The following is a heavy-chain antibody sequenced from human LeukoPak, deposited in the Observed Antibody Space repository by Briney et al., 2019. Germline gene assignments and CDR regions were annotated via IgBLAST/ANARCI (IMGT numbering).Heavy chain of an antibody. J-gene: IGHJ2*01. D-gene: IGHD6-6*01. V-gene: IGHV4-59*01. Sequence: SETLSLTCTVSGGSISSYYWSWIRQPPGKGLEWIGYIYYSGSTNYNPSLKSRVTISVDTSKNQFSLKLSSVTAADTAVYYCARDLAARLSGSSRDWYFDLWGRGILVTVSS. CDR3: ARDLAARLSGSSRDWYFDL. CDR1: GGSISSYY. CDR2: IYYSGST.